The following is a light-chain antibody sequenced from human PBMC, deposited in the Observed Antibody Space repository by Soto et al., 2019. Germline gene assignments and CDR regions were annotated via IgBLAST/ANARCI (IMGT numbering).Light chain of an antibody. Sequence: QSVLTQPPSASGSPGQSVTISCTGSSSDIGGYNYVSWYQQHPGKVPKLMIYEVSNRPSGVYNRFSGSKSGNTASLTISGLQAEDEAYYYCSSFTSSSTGVFGGGTKVAVL. V-gene: IGLV2-14*01. CDR3: SSFTSSSTGV. J-gene: IGLJ3*02. CDR2: EVS. CDR1: SSDIGGYNY.